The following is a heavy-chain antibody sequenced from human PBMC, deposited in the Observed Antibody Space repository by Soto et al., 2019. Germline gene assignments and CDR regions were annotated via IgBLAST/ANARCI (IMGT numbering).Heavy chain of an antibody. CDR3: AKWFGELFAGFDV. CDR2: ISYDGSNK. CDR1: GFSFSDFG. Sequence: QVQLVESGGGVVQPGRSLRLSCAGSGFSFSDFGMHWVRQAPGKGLEWVAVISYDGSNKNFADSVKGRFATSRDTSKNMMYLQMNSLRAEDTAVYYCAKWFGELFAGFDVWGQGTVVTVSS. D-gene: IGHD3-10*01. J-gene: IGHJ3*01. V-gene: IGHV3-30*18.